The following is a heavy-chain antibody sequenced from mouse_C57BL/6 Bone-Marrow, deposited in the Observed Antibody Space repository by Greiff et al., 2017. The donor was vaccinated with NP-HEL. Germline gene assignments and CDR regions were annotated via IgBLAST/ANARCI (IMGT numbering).Heavy chain of an antibody. CDR2: ISSGSSTI. V-gene: IGHV5-17*01. CDR3: ARVFYYYGSSYHWYLDV. J-gene: IGHJ1*03. D-gene: IGHD1-1*01. CDR1: GFTFSDYG. Sequence: EVKLVESGGGLVKPGGSLKLSCAASGFTFSDYGMHWVRQAPEKGLEWVAYISSGSSTIYYADTVKGRFTISRDNAKNTLFLQMTSLRSEDTAMYYCARVFYYYGSSYHWYLDVWGTGTTVTVSS.